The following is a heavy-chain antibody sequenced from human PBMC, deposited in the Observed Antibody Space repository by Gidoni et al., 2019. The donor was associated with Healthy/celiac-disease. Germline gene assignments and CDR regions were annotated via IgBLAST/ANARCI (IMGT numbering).Heavy chain of an antibody. V-gene: IGHV1-69*01. D-gene: IGHD3-3*01. J-gene: IGHJ6*03. CDR1: GGTFTSYD. CDR3: ARQTVRFGVVDYYYMDV. CDR2: IIPIFGTA. Sequence: QLQLVQSGAEVKKPWSSVKVSCKASGGTFTSYDISWVRQAPGQGLEWMGGIIPIFGTANYGQKFQGRVTITADESTSTAYMELSSLRSEDTAVYYCARQTVRFGVVDYYYMDVWGKGTTVTVSS.